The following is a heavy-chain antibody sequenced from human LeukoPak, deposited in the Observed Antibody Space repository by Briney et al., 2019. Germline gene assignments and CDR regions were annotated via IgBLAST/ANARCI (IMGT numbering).Heavy chain of an antibody. CDR1: GFTFSGYS. CDR3: ARDYYDSRGSRSFAFDL. CDR2: ISSSSSYK. J-gene: IGHJ3*01. D-gene: IGHD3-22*01. Sequence: PGGSLRLSCAASGFTFSGYSMNWVRQAPGKGLEWVSFISSSSSYKYYVDSVKGRFSISRDNAQNSLYLQMNSLRAEDTAVYYCARDYYDSRGSRSFAFDLWGQGTMVTVSS. V-gene: IGHV3-21*01.